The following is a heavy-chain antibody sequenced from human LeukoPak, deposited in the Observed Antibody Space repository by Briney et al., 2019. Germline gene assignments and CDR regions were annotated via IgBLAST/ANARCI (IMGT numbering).Heavy chain of an antibody. Sequence: GESLKISCKCSGYSFTNYWIAWVRQAPGQGLEWIGWISAYNGNTNYAQKLQGGVTMTTDTSTSTAYMELRSLRSDDPAVYYCARGLGTSPFNWFDTWGQGTLVTVSS. CDR2: ISAYNGNT. J-gene: IGHJ5*02. CDR1: GYSFTNYW. D-gene: IGHD2-2*01. V-gene: IGHV1-18*04. CDR3: ARGLGTSPFNWFDT.